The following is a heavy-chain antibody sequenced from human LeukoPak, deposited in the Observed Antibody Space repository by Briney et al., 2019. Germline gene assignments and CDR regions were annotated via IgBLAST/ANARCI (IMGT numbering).Heavy chain of an antibody. Sequence: GRSLRLSCAASGCTFSTYGMHWVRQAPGKGLEWVAMTSHDGSAKYYADSVKGRFTISRDNSKNTLYLQMNSLRVEDTAVYYCAKGSGSGTHLPSARFDYWGQGTTVTVSS. CDR3: AKGSGSGTHLPSARFDY. D-gene: IGHD3-10*01. CDR2: TSHDGSAK. V-gene: IGHV3-30*18. J-gene: IGHJ4*02. CDR1: GCTFSTYG.